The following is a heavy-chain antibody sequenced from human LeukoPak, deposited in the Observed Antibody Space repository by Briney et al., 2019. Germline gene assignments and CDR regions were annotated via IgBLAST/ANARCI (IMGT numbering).Heavy chain of an antibody. CDR1: GFTFDDYA. J-gene: IGHJ4*02. CDR2: ISWNSGSI. Sequence: GGSLRLTCAASGFTFDDYAMHWVRQAPGKGLEWVSGISWNSGSIGYADSVKGRFTISRDNAKNSLYLQMNSLRAEDTALYYCARDITMTAVTNYFDYWGQGTLVTVSS. CDR3: ARDITMTAVTNYFDY. D-gene: IGHD4-17*01. V-gene: IGHV3-9*01.